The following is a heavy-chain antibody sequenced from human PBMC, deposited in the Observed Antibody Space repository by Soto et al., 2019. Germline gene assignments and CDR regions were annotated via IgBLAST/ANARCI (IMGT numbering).Heavy chain of an antibody. CDR2: INHSGST. Sequence: QVQLQQWGAGLLKPSETLSLTCAVYGGSFSGYYWSWIRQPPGKGLEWIGEINHSGSTNYNPSLKSRVTRSVDTSKNQFSLKLSSVTAADTAVYYCARGDIWGYYGSGSLGYWGQGTLVTVSS. J-gene: IGHJ4*02. CDR3: ARGDIWGYYGSGSLGY. V-gene: IGHV4-34*01. D-gene: IGHD3-10*01. CDR1: GGSFSGYY.